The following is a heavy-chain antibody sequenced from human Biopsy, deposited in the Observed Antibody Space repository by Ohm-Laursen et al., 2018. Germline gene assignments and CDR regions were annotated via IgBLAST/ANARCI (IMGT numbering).Heavy chain of an antibody. Sequence: ASVKVSCKASGYAFIDSYIHWVRQAPGQGLEWMGVISPSGATTSFSQKFQGRITMTRDISTGTVYMDLNSLGSEDTAVYYCARAGVGSDGTDSYYYGMDVWGPGTTVTVSS. CDR2: ISPSGATT. J-gene: IGHJ6*02. CDR1: GYAFIDSY. V-gene: IGHV1-46*01. CDR3: ARAGVGSDGTDSYYYGMDV. D-gene: IGHD5-24*01.